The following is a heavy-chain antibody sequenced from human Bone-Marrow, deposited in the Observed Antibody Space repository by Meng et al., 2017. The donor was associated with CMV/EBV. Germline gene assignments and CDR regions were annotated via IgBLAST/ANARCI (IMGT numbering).Heavy chain of an antibody. CDR1: GGSISSSSYY. D-gene: IGHD3-22*01. V-gene: IGHV4-39*01. CDR2: IYYSGST. Sequence: SETLSLTCTVSGGSISSSSYYWGWIRQPPGKGLEWIGSIYYSGSTYYNPSLKSRVTISVDTSKNQFSLKLSSVTAADTAVYYCARYYYDSSGYSTYFDYWGQGTLVTGAS. CDR3: ARYYYDSSGYSTYFDY. J-gene: IGHJ4*02.